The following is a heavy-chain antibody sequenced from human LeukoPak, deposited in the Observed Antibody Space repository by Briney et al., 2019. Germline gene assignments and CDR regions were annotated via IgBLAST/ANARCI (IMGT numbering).Heavy chain of an antibody. CDR1: GFTFSSYA. J-gene: IGHJ4*02. D-gene: IGHD2-2*01. Sequence: GGSLRLSCAASGFTFSSYAMSWVRQAPGKGLEWVSAISGSGGSTYYADSVKGRFTISRDNSKNTLYLQMNSLRAEDTAVYYCAKDFGGIVVVPAAFDYWGQGTLVTVSS. CDR3: AKDFGGIVVVPAAFDY. V-gene: IGHV3-23*01. CDR2: ISGSGGST.